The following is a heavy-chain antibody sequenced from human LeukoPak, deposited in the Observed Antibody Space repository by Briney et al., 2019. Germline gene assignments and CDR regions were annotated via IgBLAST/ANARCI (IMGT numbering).Heavy chain of an antibody. J-gene: IGHJ4*02. V-gene: IGHV3-23*01. CDR3: AKDEDGLGIAVATFDY. D-gene: IGHD6-19*01. CDR2: ISGSGGST. CDR1: GFTLSSYA. Sequence: AGGSLRLSCAASGFTLSSYAMSGVRQAPGKGLEWVSAISGSGGSTYYADSVKRLFTISRDNSKNTLYLQMNSLRAEDTAVYYCAKDEDGLGIAVATFDYWGQGTLVTVSS.